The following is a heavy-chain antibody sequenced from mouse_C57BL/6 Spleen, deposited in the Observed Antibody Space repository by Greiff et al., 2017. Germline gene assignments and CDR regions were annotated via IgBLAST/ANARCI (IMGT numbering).Heavy chain of an antibody. J-gene: IGHJ2*01. D-gene: IGHD2-3*01. CDR3: AKSWDGYSPVDY. CDR2: INPSSGNT. CDR1: GYPFTSYT. V-gene: IGHV1-4*01. Sequence: QVQLQQSGAELARPGASVKMSCKASGYPFTSYTMHWVNQRPGQGLEWIGLINPSSGNTMYNQKFKDKATLTVDQSSSTAYMQLHILTSDDSADYYGAKSWDGYSPVDYWGQGTTLTVSS.